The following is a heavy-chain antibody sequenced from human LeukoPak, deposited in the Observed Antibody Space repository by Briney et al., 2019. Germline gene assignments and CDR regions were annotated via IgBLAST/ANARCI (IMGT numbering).Heavy chain of an antibody. D-gene: IGHD2-2*02. CDR1: GFTFSSYS. Sequence: GGSLRLSCAASGFTFSSYSMNWVRQAPGKGLEWVSSISSSSSYIYYADSVKGRFTISRDNSKNTLYLQMNSLRAEDTAVYFCAKGLGFCSSNSCYTRAFDIWGQGTMVTVSS. CDR3: AKGLGFCSSNSCYTRAFDI. CDR2: ISSSSSYI. V-gene: IGHV3-21*04. J-gene: IGHJ3*02.